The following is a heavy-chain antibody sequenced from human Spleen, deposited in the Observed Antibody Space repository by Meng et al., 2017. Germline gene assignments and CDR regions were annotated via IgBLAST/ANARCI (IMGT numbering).Heavy chain of an antibody. CDR3: ARDEDISAAGKLFGDY. J-gene: IGHJ4*02. CDR2: IDPKNGDT. V-gene: IGHV1-2*06. Sequence: ASVKVSCKPSGYNFPDYYIHWVRQAPGQGLEWMGRIDPKNGDTHYAQKFQGRVTMTGDTSISTAYMGLSGLRSDDTAVYYCARDEDISAAGKLFGDYWGQGTLVTVSS. D-gene: IGHD6-13*01. CDR1: GYNFPDYY.